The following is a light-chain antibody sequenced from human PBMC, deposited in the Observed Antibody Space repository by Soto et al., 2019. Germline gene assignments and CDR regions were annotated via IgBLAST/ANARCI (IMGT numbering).Light chain of an antibody. CDR2: AAS. CDR1: QSINTY. CDR3: QQSYSHSRT. Sequence: DIQMTQSPSSLSASVGDRVTITCRASQSINTYLNWYQQKPGKAPKLLIYAASSLQSGVPSRFGGSGSGTDFTLTIGSLQPEDFATYYCQQSYSHSRTFGPGTKVDIK. V-gene: IGKV1-39*01. J-gene: IGKJ3*01.